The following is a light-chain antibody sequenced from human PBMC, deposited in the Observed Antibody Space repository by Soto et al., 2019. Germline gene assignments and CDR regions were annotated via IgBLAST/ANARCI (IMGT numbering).Light chain of an antibody. CDR3: QQYNNWPPVT. Sequence: EIVLNQSPGALSLTQGERATLSCRGSHIVGSNLAWYQQKAGQAPRLLIYGASTRATGIPARFSGSGSGTEFTLTISSLQSEDFALYYCQQYNNWPPVTFGQRTRLEI. J-gene: IGKJ5*01. V-gene: IGKV3-15*01. CDR1: HIVGSN. CDR2: GAS.